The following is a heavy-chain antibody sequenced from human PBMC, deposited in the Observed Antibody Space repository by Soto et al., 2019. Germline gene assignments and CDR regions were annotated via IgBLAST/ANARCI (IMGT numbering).Heavy chain of an antibody. CDR1: GGSISSSSYY. V-gene: IGHV4-39*01. Sequence: PSETLSLTCTVSGGSISSSSYYWGWIRQPPGKGLEWIGSIYYSGSTYYNPSLKSRVTISVDASKNQFSLKLSSVTAADTAVYYCARPQADSLLWFGGYAEYFQHWGQGTLVTVSS. CDR2: IYYSGST. D-gene: IGHD3-10*01. CDR3: ARPQADSLLWFGGYAEYFQH. J-gene: IGHJ1*01.